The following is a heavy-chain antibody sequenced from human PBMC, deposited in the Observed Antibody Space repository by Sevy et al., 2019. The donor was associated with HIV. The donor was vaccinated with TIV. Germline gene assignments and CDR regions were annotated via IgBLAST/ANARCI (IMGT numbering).Heavy chain of an antibody. J-gene: IGHJ3*02. D-gene: IGHD1-26*01. CDR3: TTGVLGARKGDHTFDI. CDR1: GFTFTNAW. Sequence: GGSLRLSCAASGFTFTNAWMNWVRQAPGKGLQWVGRIKSKTDGGTTDYAAPVKGRFTISRDDSKNTLYLQMKSLKTEETAVYYCTTGVLGARKGDHTFDIWGQGTMVTVSS. V-gene: IGHV3-15*01. CDR2: IKSKTDGGTT.